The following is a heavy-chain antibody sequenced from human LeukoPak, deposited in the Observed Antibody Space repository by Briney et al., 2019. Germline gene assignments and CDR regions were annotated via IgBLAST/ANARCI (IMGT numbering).Heavy chain of an antibody. V-gene: IGHV3-30-3*01. D-gene: IGHD3-3*01. CDR3: ARDRQSGSSPPPNGMHV. J-gene: IGHJ6*02. CDR2: MSYDGTNK. Sequence: AGGSLRLSCAASGFTFSSYAMHWVRQAPGKGLERVSVMSYDGTNKYYADSVKGRFTISRDNSKNTLYLQMNSLRAEDTAVFYCARDRQSGSSPPPNGMHVWGQGTTVSVSS. CDR1: GFTFSSYA.